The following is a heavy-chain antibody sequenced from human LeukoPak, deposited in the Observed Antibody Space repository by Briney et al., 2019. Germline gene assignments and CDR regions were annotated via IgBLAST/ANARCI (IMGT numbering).Heavy chain of an antibody. D-gene: IGHD3-3*01. CDR1: GFTFSSYA. CDR3: ARDHTIFGVVYYFDH. Sequence: GGSLRLSCAASGFTFSSYAMHWVRQAPGKGLEWVAVIWHDGTNTYYSDSVEGRFTISRDNSKNIVELQMSGRRAEDTAVYYCARDHTIFGVVYYFDHWGRGTLVTVSS. J-gene: IGHJ4*02. V-gene: IGHV3-33*01. CDR2: IWHDGTNT.